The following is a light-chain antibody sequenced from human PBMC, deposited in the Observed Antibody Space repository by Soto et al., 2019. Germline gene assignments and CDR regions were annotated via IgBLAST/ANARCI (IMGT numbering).Light chain of an antibody. J-gene: IGKJ1*01. CDR3: QQYSNLWT. CDR2: GAS. Sequence: EIVLTQSPGTLCLSPGERATLSCRTSQSVSNNYLAWYQQKPGQAPRLLIYGASSRATGVPDRFSGSGSGTDFTLSISRLEPEDFAVYYCQQYSNLWTFGQGTKVDIK. CDR1: QSVSNNY. V-gene: IGKV3-20*01.